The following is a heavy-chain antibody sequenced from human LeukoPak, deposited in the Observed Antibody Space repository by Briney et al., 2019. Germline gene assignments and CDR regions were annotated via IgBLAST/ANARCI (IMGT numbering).Heavy chain of an antibody. D-gene: IGHD2-21*02. CDR2: INPNSGGT. CDR3: ATGDSRGDYYYYYMDV. CDR1: GYTFTGYY. V-gene: IGHV1-2*06. J-gene: IGHJ6*03. Sequence: ASVKVSCKASGYTFTGYYMHWVRQAPGQGLEWMGRINPNSGGTNYAQKFQGRVTMTRDTSISTAYMELSRLRSDDTAVYYCATGDSRGDYYYYYMDVWGKGTTVTVSS.